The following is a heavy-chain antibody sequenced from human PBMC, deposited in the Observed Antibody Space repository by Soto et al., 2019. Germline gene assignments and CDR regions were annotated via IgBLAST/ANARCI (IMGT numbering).Heavy chain of an antibody. J-gene: IGHJ4*01. CDR3: ARSISVAMDF. Sequence: PSETLSLTCTVSGGPIISSSYHWGWIRQPPGKGLEWIGSIYYSGTTYYNPSLKSRVTISVDTSKNQFSLKLSSVTAADTAVYYCARSISVAMDFWGQGTLVTVSS. V-gene: IGHV4-39*01. D-gene: IGHD6-19*01. CDR1: GGPIISSSYH. CDR2: IYYSGTT.